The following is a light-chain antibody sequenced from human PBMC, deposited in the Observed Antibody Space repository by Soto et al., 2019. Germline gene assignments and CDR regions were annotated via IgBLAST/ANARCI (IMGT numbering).Light chain of an antibody. CDR1: SSNIGAGYD. CDR2: NNN. CDR3: QSYDSNLSGYV. J-gene: IGLJ1*01. V-gene: IGLV1-40*01. Sequence: QSVLPQPPSVSGAPVQRVTISCTGSSSNIGAGYDVHWYQQLPGTAPKLLIYNNNNRPSGVPDRFSGSKSGTSASLAITGLQAEDEADYYCQSYDSNLSGYVFGTGTKVTVL.